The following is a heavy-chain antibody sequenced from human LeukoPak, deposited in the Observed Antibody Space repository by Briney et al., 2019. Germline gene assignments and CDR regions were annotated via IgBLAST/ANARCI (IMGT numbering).Heavy chain of an antibody. V-gene: IGHV3-48*02. Sequence: PGGSLRLSCAASGFTFSSFSMNWVRQAPGKGLEWVSYFSTSSGTISYAHSVKGRFTISRDDAKNSLYLQMNSLRDEDTAVYYCARDTDFGFDYWGQGTLVTVSS. D-gene: IGHD3-10*01. J-gene: IGHJ4*02. CDR3: ARDTDFGFDY. CDR1: GFTFSSFS. CDR2: FSTSSGTI.